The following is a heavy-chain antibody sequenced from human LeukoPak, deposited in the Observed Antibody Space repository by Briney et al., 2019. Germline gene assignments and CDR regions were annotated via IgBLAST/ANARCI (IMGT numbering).Heavy chain of an antibody. D-gene: IGHD4-17*01. CDR2: IIPIFGTA. J-gene: IGHJ4*02. CDR3: ARGAQNDYGDYGAFDY. CDR1: GGTFSSYA. Sequence: GASVKVSFKASGGTFSSYAISWVRQAPGQGLEWMGGIIPIFGTANYAQKFQGRVTITTDESTSTAYMELSSLRSEDTAVYYCARGAQNDYGDYGAFDYWGQGTLVTVSS. V-gene: IGHV1-69*05.